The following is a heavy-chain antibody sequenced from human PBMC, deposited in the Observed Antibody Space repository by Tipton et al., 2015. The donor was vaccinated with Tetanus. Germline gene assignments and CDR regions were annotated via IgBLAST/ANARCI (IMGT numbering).Heavy chain of an antibody. Sequence: TLSLTCTVSGGSISSYYWSWIRQPPGKGLEWIGYIYYSGSTNYNPSLKSRVTISVDTSKNQFSLKLSSVTAADTAVYYCASSLDTAMVDDAFDIWGQGTMVTVSS. D-gene: IGHD5-18*01. V-gene: IGHV4-59*08. CDR2: IYYSGST. CDR1: GGSISSYY. J-gene: IGHJ3*02. CDR3: ASSLDTAMVDDAFDI.